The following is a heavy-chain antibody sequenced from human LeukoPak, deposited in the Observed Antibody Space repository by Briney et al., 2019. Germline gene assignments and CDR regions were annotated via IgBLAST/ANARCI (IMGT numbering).Heavy chain of an antibody. D-gene: IGHD2-15*01. Sequence: PGGSLRLSCRGSGYSFTSYWIGWVRQMPGKGLEWMGIIYPGDSDTRYSPSFQGQVTISADKSISTAYLQWSSLKASDTAMYYCARQSSDGYCSGGSCYHPDASDIWGQGAMVTVSS. V-gene: IGHV5-51*01. CDR3: ARQSSDGYCSGGSCYHPDASDI. CDR2: IYPGDSDT. J-gene: IGHJ3*02. CDR1: GYSFTSYW.